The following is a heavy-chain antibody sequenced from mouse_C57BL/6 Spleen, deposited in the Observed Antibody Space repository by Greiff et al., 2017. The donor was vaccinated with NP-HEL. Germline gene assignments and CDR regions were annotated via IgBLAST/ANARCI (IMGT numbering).Heavy chain of an antibody. D-gene: IGHD1-1*01. CDR2: IYPRNGST. J-gene: IGHJ2*01. CDR1: GYTFTSYD. Sequence: VQLQQSGPELVKPGASVKLSCKASGYTFTSYDINWVKQRPGQGLEWIGWIYPRNGSTKYNEKFKGKATLTVDTSSSTAYMELHSLTSEDSAVYFCARGDYGSSFPFDYWVQGTTLTVSS. CDR3: ARGDYGSSFPFDY. V-gene: IGHV1-85*01.